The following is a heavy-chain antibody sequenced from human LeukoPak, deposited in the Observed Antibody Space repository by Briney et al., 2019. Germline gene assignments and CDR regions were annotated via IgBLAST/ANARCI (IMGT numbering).Heavy chain of an antibody. Sequence: PGGSLRLSCAASGFTFSSYAMHWVCQAPGKGLEWVAVISYDGSNKYYADSVKGRFTISRDNSKNTLYLQMNSLRAEDTAVYYCARGFAVYSYGYSNYWGQGTLVTVSS. D-gene: IGHD5-18*01. CDR3: ARGFAVYSYGYSNY. CDR2: ISYDGSNK. CDR1: GFTFSSYA. J-gene: IGHJ4*02. V-gene: IGHV3-30-3*01.